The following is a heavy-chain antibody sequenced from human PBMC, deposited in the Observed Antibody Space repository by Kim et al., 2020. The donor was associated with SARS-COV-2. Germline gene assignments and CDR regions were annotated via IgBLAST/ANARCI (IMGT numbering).Heavy chain of an antibody. CDR3: ASEMSNNSSPGDC. J-gene: IGHJ4*02. V-gene: IGHV4-39*07. D-gene: IGHD6-19*01. CDR1: GGSISSSSYY. CDR2: IYHSGST. Sequence: SETLSLTCTVSGGSISSSSYYWGWIRQPPGKGLEWIGSIYHSGSTYYNPSLKSRVTISVNTSKNQFSLKLSSVTAADTAVYYCASEMSNNSSPGDCWGQGTLVTVSS.